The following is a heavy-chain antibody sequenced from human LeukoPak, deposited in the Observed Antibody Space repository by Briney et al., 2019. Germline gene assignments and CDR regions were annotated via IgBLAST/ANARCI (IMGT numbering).Heavy chain of an antibody. V-gene: IGHV3-7*03. D-gene: IGHD6-13*01. CDR2: IKQDEGEI. CDR1: GFTFSNYW. Sequence: PGGSLRLSCAASGFTFSNYWMSWVRQAPGKGLEWVANIKQDEGEIYYVDSVKGRFTISRNNAKNSLYLEMKSLRDEDTAVYYCARDMRIAAAAERGLYACYWGQGTLVTVSS. J-gene: IGHJ4*02. CDR3: ARDMRIAAAAERGLYACY.